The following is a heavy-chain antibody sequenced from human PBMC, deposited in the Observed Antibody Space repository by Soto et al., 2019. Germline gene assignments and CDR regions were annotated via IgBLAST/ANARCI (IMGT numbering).Heavy chain of an antibody. V-gene: IGHV1-46*02. Sequence: GASVKVSCKASGYTFNSYYMHWVRQAPGQGLEWMGIINPSGGSTSYAQKFQGRVTMTRDTSTSTVYMELSSLRSEDTAVYYCARETRLLWFGELLEYYYYYYGMDVWGQGTTVTVS. D-gene: IGHD3-10*01. J-gene: IGHJ6*02. CDR3: ARETRLLWFGELLEYYYYYYGMDV. CDR2: INPSGGST. CDR1: GYTFNSYY.